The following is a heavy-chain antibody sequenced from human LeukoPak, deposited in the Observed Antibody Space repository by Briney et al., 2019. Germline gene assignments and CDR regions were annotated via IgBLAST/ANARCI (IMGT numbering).Heavy chain of an antibody. CDR1: GFTFDDYA. J-gene: IGHJ5*02. CDR3: ANGSRVVMPTTHES. CDR2: VSWNSGSI. Sequence: GRSLRLSCAASGFTFDDYAMRWVRQAPGKGLVWVSGVSWNSGSIGYADSVKGRFTISRDNAKSSLYLQMHSLRAEVTALYYCANGSRVVMPTTHESWGQGTLVTASS. D-gene: IGHD4/OR15-4a*01. V-gene: IGHV3-9*01.